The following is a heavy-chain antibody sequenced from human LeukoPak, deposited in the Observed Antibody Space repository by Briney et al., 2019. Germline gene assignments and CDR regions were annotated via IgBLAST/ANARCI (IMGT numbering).Heavy chain of an antibody. V-gene: IGHV4-39*01. CDR3: ANYHSSSYDIDY. CDR2: IYYSGST. D-gene: IGHD6-6*01. Sequence: SETLSLTCTVSGGSISSSSYYWGWIRQPPGKGLEWIGSIYYSGSTYYNPSLESRVTISVDTSKNQFSLKLSSVTAADTAVYYCANYHSSSYDIDYWGQGTLVTVSS. J-gene: IGHJ4*02. CDR1: GGSISSSSYY.